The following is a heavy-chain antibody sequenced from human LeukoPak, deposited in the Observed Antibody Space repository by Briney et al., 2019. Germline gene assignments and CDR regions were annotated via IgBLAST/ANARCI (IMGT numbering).Heavy chain of an antibody. CDR1: GGSISSGDYY. Sequence: PSQTLSLTCTVSGGSISSGDYYWRWIRQPPGKGLEWIGYIYYSGSTYYNPSLKSRVTISVDTSKNQFSLRLSSVTAADTAVYYCARVVDYGELNWFDPWGQGTLVTVSS. CDR2: IYYSGST. J-gene: IGHJ5*02. CDR3: ARVVDYGELNWFDP. D-gene: IGHD4-17*01. V-gene: IGHV4-30-4*01.